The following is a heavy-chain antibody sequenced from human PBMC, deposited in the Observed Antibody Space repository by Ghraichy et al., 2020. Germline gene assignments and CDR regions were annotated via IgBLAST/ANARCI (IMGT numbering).Heavy chain of an antibody. CDR3: AGDQAGGADRRLSH. V-gene: IGHV3-33*01. Sequence: GSLRLSCAASGFTFSTSGMHWVRQAPGKGLEWVSLIWYDGSNKYYADSVKGRFTISRDNSKNTLYLLMNILRAEDTAVYYCAGDQAGGADRRLSHWRQGTLVIVSS. D-gene: IGHD2-15*01. CDR1: GFTFSTSG. CDR2: IWYDGSNK. J-gene: IGHJ4*02.